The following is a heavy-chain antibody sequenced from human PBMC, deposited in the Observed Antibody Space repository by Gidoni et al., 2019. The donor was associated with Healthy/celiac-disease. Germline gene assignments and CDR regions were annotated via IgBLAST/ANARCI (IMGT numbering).Heavy chain of an antibody. D-gene: IGHD3-10*01. J-gene: IGHJ3*02. CDR2: IYYSGST. Sequence: QVQLQESGPGLVKPSETLSLTCTVPGGSISSYYWSWIRQPPGKGLEWIGYIYYSGSTNYNPSLKSRVTISVDTSKNQFSLKMTSVTAADTAVYYCARVGDGVRGDDAFDIWGQGTMVTVSS. CDR1: GGSISSYY. CDR3: ARVGDGVRGDDAFDI. V-gene: IGHV4-59*01.